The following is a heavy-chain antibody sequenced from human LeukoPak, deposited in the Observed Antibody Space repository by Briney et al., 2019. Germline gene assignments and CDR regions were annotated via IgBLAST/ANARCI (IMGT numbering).Heavy chain of an antibody. D-gene: IGHD3-10*01. J-gene: IGHJ4*02. V-gene: IGHV1-24*01. Sequence: GASVKVSCKVSGYTLTELSMHWVRQAPGKGLEWMGGFDPEDGETIYAQKFQGRVTMTEDTSTDTAYMELSSLRSEDTAVYYCVFYMGFGELRFKDFDYWGQGTLVTVSS. CDR1: GYTLTELS. CDR2: FDPEDGET. CDR3: VFYMGFGELRFKDFDY.